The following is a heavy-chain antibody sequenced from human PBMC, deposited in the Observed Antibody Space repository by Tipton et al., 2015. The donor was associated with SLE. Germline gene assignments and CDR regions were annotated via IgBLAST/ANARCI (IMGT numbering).Heavy chain of an antibody. V-gene: IGHV4-59*08. CDR2: IYYSGST. CDR3: ARHEDYGGNLGYYFDY. D-gene: IGHD4-23*01. Sequence: TLSLTCTVSGGSISSYYWSWIRQPPGKGLEWIGYIYYSGSTKHNPSLKSRVTISVDTSKNQFSLKVNSVTAADTAVYFCARHEDYGGNLGYYFDYWGQGTLVTVSS. CDR1: GGSISSYY. J-gene: IGHJ4*02.